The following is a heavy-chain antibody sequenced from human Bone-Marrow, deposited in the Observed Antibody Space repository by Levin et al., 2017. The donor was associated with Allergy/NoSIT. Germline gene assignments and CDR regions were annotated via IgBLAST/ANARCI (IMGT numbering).Heavy chain of an antibody. Sequence: PGGSLRLSCAASGFTFSSYAMSWVRQAPGKGLEWVSAISGSGGSTYYADSVKGRFTISRDNSKNTLYLQMNSLRAEDTAVYYCAKFGNFTFDWPTEDHYYYYGMDVWGQGTTVTVSS. J-gene: IGHJ6*02. CDR3: AKFGNFTFDWPTEDHYYYYGMDV. CDR2: ISGSGGST. V-gene: IGHV3-23*01. CDR1: GFTFSSYA. D-gene: IGHD3-9*01.